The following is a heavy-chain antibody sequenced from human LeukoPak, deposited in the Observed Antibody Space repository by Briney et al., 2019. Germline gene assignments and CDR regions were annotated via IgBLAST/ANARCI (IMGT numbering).Heavy chain of an antibody. D-gene: IGHD6-19*01. CDR1: GYTFTSYY. Sequence: ASVKVSCKASGYTFTSYYMHWVRQAPGQGLEWMGIINPSGGSTSYAQKFQGRVTMARDTSTSTVYMELSSLRSEDTAVYYCARLISGSAVAGTNAHDYWGQGTLVTVSS. V-gene: IGHV1-46*01. CDR2: INPSGGST. CDR3: ARLISGSAVAGTNAHDY. J-gene: IGHJ4*02.